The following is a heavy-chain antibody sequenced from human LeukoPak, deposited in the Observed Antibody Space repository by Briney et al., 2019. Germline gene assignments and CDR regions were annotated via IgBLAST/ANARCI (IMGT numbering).Heavy chain of an antibody. Sequence: ASVKVSCKASGYTFTSYGISWVRQAPGQGLEWMGWISAYNGNTNYAQKLQGRVAMTTDTSTSTAYMELRSLRSDDTAVYYCARVDTAMVTDDYWGQGTLVTVSS. CDR1: GYTFTSYG. D-gene: IGHD5-18*01. CDR3: ARVDTAMVTDDY. J-gene: IGHJ4*02. V-gene: IGHV1-18*01. CDR2: ISAYNGNT.